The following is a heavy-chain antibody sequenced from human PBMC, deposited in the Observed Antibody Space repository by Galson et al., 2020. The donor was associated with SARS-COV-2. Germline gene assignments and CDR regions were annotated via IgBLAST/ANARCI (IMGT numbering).Heavy chain of an antibody. J-gene: IGHJ2*01. CDR3: ARVDDGSGYRSYWYFDL. D-gene: IGHD3-3*01. V-gene: IGHV4-30-4*07. CDR2: TFYGGST. Sequence: SETLSLTCAVSGGSISSGDYAWAWIRQPPGKGLEWVGYTFYGGSTYYNPSLKSRVTILLDTSKNQFSLQLSSVTAADTAVYYCARVDDGSGYRSYWYFDLWGHGTLVTVSS. CDR1: GGSISSGDYA.